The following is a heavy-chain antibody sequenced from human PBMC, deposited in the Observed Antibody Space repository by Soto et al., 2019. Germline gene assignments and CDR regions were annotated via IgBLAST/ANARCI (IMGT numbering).Heavy chain of an antibody. CDR3: ARDRSISWFFT. V-gene: IGHV4-38-2*02. Sequence: LETLSLTCAVSDGSIISNYWWAWIRQSPGEGLVWIGSIYYGGSTYYNPSLKSRVTISVDTSKNQFSLKLTSVTAADTAVYYCARDRSISWFFTWGRGVLVPVSS. CDR1: DGSIISNYW. D-gene: IGHD1-26*01. CDR2: IYYGGST. J-gene: IGHJ5*02.